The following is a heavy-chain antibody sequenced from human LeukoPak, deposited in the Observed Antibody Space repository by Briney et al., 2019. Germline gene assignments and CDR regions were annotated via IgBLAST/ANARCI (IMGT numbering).Heavy chain of an antibody. V-gene: IGHV3-30*03. CDR2: ISYDGSNK. D-gene: IGHD5-24*01. Sequence: GGSLRLSCAASAFTFSNYGINWVRQAPGKGLEWVAVISYDGSNKYYADSVKGRFTISRNNSKNTLYLQMNSLRAEDTAVYYCARDGDGYNLSYWGQGTLVTVSS. CDR1: AFTFSNYG. J-gene: IGHJ4*02. CDR3: ARDGDGYNLSY.